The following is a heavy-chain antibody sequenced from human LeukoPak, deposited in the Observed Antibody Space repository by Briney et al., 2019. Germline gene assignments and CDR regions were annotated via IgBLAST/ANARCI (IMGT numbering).Heavy chain of an antibody. CDR1: GGTFSSYA. Sequence: SVKVSCKASGGTFSSYAISWVRQAPGQGLEWMGGIIPIFGTANYAQKFRGRVTITTDESTSTAYMELSGLSSEDTAVYYCAYSRSSGWWFDPWGQGTLVTVSP. J-gene: IGHJ5*02. CDR3: AYSRSSGWWFDP. D-gene: IGHD6-6*01. CDR2: IIPIFGTA. V-gene: IGHV1-69*05.